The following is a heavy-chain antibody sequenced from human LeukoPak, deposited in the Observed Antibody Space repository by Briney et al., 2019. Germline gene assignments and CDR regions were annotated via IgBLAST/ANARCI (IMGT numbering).Heavy chain of an antibody. J-gene: IGHJ4*02. D-gene: IGHD4-17*01. CDR3: ARAPGGFHGDYSPIGY. V-gene: IGHV3-30-3*01. CDR1: GFTFSSYA. CDR2: TSDDGSAK. Sequence: PGGSLRLSCAASGFTFSSYAMHWVRQAPGKGLQWLALTSDDGSAKYYADSVKGRFTISRVNSQNTLYLQMNSLRAEETAMYYCARAPGGFHGDYSPIGYWGQGTLVTVSS.